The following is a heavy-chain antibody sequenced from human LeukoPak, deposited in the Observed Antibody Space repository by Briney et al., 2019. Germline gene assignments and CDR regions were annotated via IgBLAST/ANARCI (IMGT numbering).Heavy chain of an antibody. Sequence: GGPLRLSCAASGFTVSSAYLTWVRQAPGKGLKWVSTMYSGGNTYTADSVRGRFTISRDNSKNTLYLQMNTLRTEDTAVYYCARARGLAREVGSGSLDSWGPGTLVTVSS. CDR3: ARARGLAREVGSGSLDS. CDR2: MYSGGNT. D-gene: IGHD1-26*01. V-gene: IGHV3-66*02. J-gene: IGHJ5*01. CDR1: GFTVSSAY.